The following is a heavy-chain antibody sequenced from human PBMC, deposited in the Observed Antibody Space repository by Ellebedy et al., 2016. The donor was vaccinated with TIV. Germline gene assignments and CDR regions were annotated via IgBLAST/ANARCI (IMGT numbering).Heavy chain of an antibody. D-gene: IGHD6-13*01. CDR1: GDSVSTNSAT. CDR2: TYFRSEWFN. J-gene: IGHJ6*02. Sequence: SQTLSLTCAISGDSVSTNSATWNWVRQSPSRGREWLGRTYFRSEWFNDYAVSVKGRINISPDTSKNQFSLHLSSVTPEDTAVYYCTRVRSSRRPFYGMDVWGQGTTVNVSS. V-gene: IGHV6-1*01. CDR3: TRVRSSRRPFYGMDV.